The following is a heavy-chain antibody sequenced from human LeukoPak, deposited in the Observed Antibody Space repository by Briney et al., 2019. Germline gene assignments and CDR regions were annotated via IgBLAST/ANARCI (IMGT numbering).Heavy chain of an antibody. J-gene: IGHJ4*02. CDR1: GGSISSYY. D-gene: IGHD6-6*01. Sequence: SETLSLTCAVSGGSISSYYWSWIRQPPGKGLEWIGYIYTSGSTSYNPSLKSRVTISVDTSKNQFSLELSSVTAADTAVYYCARDPIVTVDSSPPLIWGQGTPVTVSS. CDR2: IYTSGST. CDR3: ARDPIVTVDSSPPLI. V-gene: IGHV4-4*08.